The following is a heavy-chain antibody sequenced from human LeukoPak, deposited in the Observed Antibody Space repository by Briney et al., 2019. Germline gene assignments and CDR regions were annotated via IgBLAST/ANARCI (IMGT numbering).Heavy chain of an antibody. V-gene: IGHV3-48*01. Sequence: GGSPRLSCAASGFTFSSHSMNWVRQAPGKGLEWVSYISSSSSTIYYADSVKGRFTISRDNAKNSLYLQMNSLRAEDTAVYYCARGAYYYEDWGQGTLVTVSS. J-gene: IGHJ4*02. CDR1: GFTFSSHS. D-gene: IGHD3-22*01. CDR2: ISSSSSTI. CDR3: ARGAYYYED.